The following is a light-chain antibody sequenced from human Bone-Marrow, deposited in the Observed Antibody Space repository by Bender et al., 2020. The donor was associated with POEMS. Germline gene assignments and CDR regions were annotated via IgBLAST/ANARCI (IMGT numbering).Light chain of an antibody. CDR1: NIGSES. J-gene: IGLJ2*01. Sequence: SYVLTQAPSVSVAPGQTARITCGGNNIGSESVHWYQQKPGQAPRLVVYDDSDRPSGIPERFSGSNSGNIATLTISGTQALDEADYYCQAWDTSSVVFGGGTKLTVL. CDR2: DDS. CDR3: QAWDTSSVV. V-gene: IGLV3-21*02.